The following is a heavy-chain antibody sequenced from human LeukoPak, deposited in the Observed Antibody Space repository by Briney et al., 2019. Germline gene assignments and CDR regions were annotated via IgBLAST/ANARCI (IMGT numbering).Heavy chain of an antibody. J-gene: IGHJ4*02. CDR1: GFTFSSYW. Sequence: GGSLRLSCAASGFTFSSYWMHWVRQAPGKGLEWVAVIPYDGSNKYYADSVKGRFTISRENSKNRLYLQMNSLRAEDTAVYYCARAEGYGGELDSWGQGTLVTVSS. CDR2: IPYDGSNK. CDR3: ARAEGYGGELDS. V-gene: IGHV3-30*13. D-gene: IGHD4-23*01.